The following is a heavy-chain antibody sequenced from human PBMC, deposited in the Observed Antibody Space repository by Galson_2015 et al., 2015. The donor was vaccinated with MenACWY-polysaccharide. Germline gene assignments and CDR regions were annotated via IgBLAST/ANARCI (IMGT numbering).Heavy chain of an antibody. J-gene: IGHJ4*02. Sequence: LSLTCTVSGGSIRSYYWVWIRQPAGEGLEWIGRIYTSGSTNYNPSLKSRVTMSVDTSKNQFSLKLNSVTAADTAVYYCAKWTVGDSYYFDYWGQGTLVTVSS. V-gene: IGHV4-4*07. CDR2: IYTSGST. D-gene: IGHD4-23*01. CDR3: AKWTVGDSYYFDY. CDR1: GGSIRSYY.